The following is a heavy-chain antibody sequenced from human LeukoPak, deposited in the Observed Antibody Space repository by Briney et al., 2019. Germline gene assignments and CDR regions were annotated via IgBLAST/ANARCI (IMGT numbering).Heavy chain of an antibody. J-gene: IGHJ3*02. CDR2: IIPIFGTA. CDR1: GGTFSSYA. Sequence: ASVNVSCKASGGTFSSYAISWVRQAPGQGLEWMGGIIPIFGTANYAQKFQGRVTITADESTSTAYMELGSLRSEDTAVYYCARKAAPPDAFDIWGQGTMVTVSS. D-gene: IGHD2-15*01. V-gene: IGHV1-69*01. CDR3: ARKAAPPDAFDI.